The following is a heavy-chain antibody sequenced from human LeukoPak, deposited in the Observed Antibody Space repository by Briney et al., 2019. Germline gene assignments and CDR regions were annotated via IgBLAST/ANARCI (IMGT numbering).Heavy chain of an antibody. J-gene: IGHJ4*02. CDR3: ATTPRAMTTVTTGY. CDR2: ISSSSSYI. CDR1: GFTFSYYS. Sequence: TGGSLRLSCAASGFTFSYYSMNWVRQAPGKGLEWVSSISSSSSYIYYADSVKGRFTISRDNAKNSLYLQMNSLRAEDTAVYYCATTPRAMTTVTTGYWGQGTLVTVSS. V-gene: IGHV3-21*01. D-gene: IGHD4-17*01.